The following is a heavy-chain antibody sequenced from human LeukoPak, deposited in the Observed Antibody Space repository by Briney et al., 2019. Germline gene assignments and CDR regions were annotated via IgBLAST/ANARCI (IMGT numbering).Heavy chain of an antibody. J-gene: IGHJ4*02. Sequence: GGSLRLSCAVSGITLSNYGMSWVRQAPGKGLEWVAGISDSGGRTNYADAVKGRFTIPRDNPTNTLYLQMNSLRVEDTAVYFCAKRGVVIRVILVGFHKEANYFDSWGQGALVTVSS. V-gene: IGHV3-23*01. CDR1: GITLSNYG. D-gene: IGHD3-22*01. CDR2: ISDSGGRT. CDR3: AKRGVVIRVILVGFHKEANYFDS.